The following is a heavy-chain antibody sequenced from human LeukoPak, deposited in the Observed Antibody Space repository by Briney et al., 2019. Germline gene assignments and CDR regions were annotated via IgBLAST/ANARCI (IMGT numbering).Heavy chain of an antibody. CDR1: GGSFSAYY. D-gene: IGHD6-19*01. CDR2: INHSGST. CDR3: ARGSSGWYAGRRYYFDY. V-gene: IGHV4-34*01. J-gene: IGHJ4*02. Sequence: SETLSLTCAVCGGSFSAYYWSWIRQPPGKGQEWIGEINHSGSTNYNPSLKSRVTISVDMSKNQFSLQLSSVTAADTAVYYCARGSSGWYAGRRYYFDYWGQGTLVTVSS.